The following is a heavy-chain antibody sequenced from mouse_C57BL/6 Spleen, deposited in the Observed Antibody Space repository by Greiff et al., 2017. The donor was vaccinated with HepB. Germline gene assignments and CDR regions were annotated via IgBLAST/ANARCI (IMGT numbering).Heavy chain of an antibody. V-gene: IGHV1-64*01. D-gene: IGHD1-1*01. Sequence: VQLQQSGAELVKPGASVKLSCKASGYTFTSYWMHWVKQRPGQGLEWIGMIHPNSGSTNYNEKFKSKATLTVDKSSSTAYMQLSSLTSEDSAVYYCARLGYGSSRGYFDVWGTGTTVTVSS. J-gene: IGHJ1*03. CDR2: IHPNSGST. CDR3: ARLGYGSSRGYFDV. CDR1: GYTFTSYW.